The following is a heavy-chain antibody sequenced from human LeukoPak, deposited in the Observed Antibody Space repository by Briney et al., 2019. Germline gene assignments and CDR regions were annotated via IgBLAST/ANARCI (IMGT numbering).Heavy chain of an antibody. CDR3: AKKWGVGTTTLDYFDY. CDR2: ISGSGGST. Sequence: GGSLRLSCAASGFTFSNYAMSWVRQAPGKGLEWVSGISGSGGSTYYADSVKGRFTISRDNSKNTLYLQMNSLTDEDTAVYYCAKKWGVGTTTLDYFDYWGQGTLVPVSS. V-gene: IGHV3-23*01. J-gene: IGHJ4*02. D-gene: IGHD1-26*01. CDR1: GFTFSNYA.